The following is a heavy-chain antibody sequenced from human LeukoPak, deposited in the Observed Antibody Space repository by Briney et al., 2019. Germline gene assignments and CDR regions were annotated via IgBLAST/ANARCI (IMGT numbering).Heavy chain of an antibody. Sequence: GGSLRLSCAASGFTFSSYGMHWVRQAPGKGLEWVAFIRYDGSNKYYADSVKGRFTISRDNSKNTLYLQMNSLRAEDTAVYYCAKGMYDILTGYSTDYWGQGTLVTVSS. CDR3: AKGMYDILTGYSTDY. CDR2: IRYDGSNK. CDR1: GFTFSSYG. V-gene: IGHV3-30*02. D-gene: IGHD3-9*01. J-gene: IGHJ4*02.